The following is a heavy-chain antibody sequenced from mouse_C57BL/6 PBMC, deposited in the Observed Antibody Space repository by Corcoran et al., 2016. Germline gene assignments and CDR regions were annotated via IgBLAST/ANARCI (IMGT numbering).Heavy chain of an antibody. CDR1: GYSITSGYY. D-gene: IGHD4-1*01. CDR2: ISYDGSN. Sequence: DVQLQESGPGLVKPSQSLSLTCSVTGYSITSGYYWNWIRQFPGNKLEWMGYISYDGSNNYNPSLKNRISITRDTSKNQFFLKLNSVTTEDTATYYCARSPGTWFAYWGQGTLVTVSA. J-gene: IGHJ3*01. V-gene: IGHV3-6*01. CDR3: ARSPGTWFAY.